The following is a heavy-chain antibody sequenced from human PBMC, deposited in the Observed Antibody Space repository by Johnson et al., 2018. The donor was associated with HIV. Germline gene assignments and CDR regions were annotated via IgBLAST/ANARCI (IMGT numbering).Heavy chain of an antibody. Sequence: VQLVESGGGLIQPGGSLRLSCAASGFTFSSYAMSWVRQAPGKGLEWVSAISGSGGSTYYADSVKGRFTISRDNAKNTLYLQMNSLRAEDTAVYHCAKGYYDSSFGLDMWGQGTMVIVSS. J-gene: IGHJ3*02. CDR2: ISGSGGST. CDR3: AKGYYDSSFGLDM. V-gene: IGHV3-23*04. CDR1: GFTFSSYA. D-gene: IGHD3-3*01.